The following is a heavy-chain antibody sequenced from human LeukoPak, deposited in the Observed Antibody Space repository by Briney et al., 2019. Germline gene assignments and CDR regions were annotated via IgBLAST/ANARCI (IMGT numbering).Heavy chain of an antibody. V-gene: IGHV4-34*01. CDR3: ARGRGDSSGYYYFDY. CDR2: INHSGST. D-gene: IGHD3-22*01. J-gene: IGHJ4*02. CDR1: GGSFSTYY. Sequence: PSETLSLTCAVYGGSFSTYYWSWIRQPPGKGLEWIGEINHSGSTNYNPSLKSRVTISVDTSKNQFSLKLSSVTAADTAVYSCARGRGDSSGYYYFDYWGQGTLVTVSS.